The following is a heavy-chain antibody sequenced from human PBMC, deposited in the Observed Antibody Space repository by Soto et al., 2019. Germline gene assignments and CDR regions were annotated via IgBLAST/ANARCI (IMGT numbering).Heavy chain of an antibody. J-gene: IGHJ4*02. CDR3: ARFSGSYHGGY. D-gene: IGHD1-26*01. CDR2: ISAYNGNT. CDR1: GYNFTNYD. V-gene: IGHV1-18*01. Sequence: QVQLVQSGAEVKKPRASVKVSFKTSGYNFTNYDISWVRKAPGQGIEWMGWISAYNGNTKNAQKLQGRVTMTTDTSTSTAYMELRSLRADDTAVYYCARFSGSYHGGYWGQGTLVTVSS.